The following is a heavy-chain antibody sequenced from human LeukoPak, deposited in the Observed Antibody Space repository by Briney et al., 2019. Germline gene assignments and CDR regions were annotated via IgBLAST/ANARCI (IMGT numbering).Heavy chain of an antibody. CDR3: VRGRRWFDP. CDR1: YFTVSDNY. Sequence: GGSLRLSCAATYFTVSDNYMNWVRQAPGKRLEWVAVIHSTGTAYYADSVRGRFTISRDNSKNSLYFQMNGLRAEDTAVYYCVRGRRWFDPWGQGTLVIVSS. V-gene: IGHV3-53*01. J-gene: IGHJ5*02. CDR2: IHSTGTA.